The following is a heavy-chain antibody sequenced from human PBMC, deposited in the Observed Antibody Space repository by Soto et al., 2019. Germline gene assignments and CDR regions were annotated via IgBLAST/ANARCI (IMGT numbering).Heavy chain of an antibody. CDR3: ARDPLWGTAMVLWYFDL. D-gene: IGHD5-18*01. CDR1: GFTFNNYA. J-gene: IGHJ2*01. V-gene: IGHV3-30-3*01. Sequence: LRLSCAASGFTFNNYAMHWVRQAPGKGLEWVALISYDGSNKYYADSVKGRFTISRDNSKNTLYLQMNSLRAEDTAVYYCARDPLWGTAMVLWYFDLWGRGTLVTVSS. CDR2: ISYDGSNK.